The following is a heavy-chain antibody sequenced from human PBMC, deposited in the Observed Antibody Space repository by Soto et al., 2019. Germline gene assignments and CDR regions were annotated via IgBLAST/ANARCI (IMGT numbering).Heavy chain of an antibody. D-gene: IGHD2-15*01. CDR3: ARAGGPLLDY. Sequence: QVQLVESGGGVVQPGRSLRLSCAASGFTFSSYAMHWVRQAPGKGLEWVAVISYDGSNKYYADSVKGRFTISRDISKNTLYLQMNSRRGEDTAVYYCARAGGPLLDYWGQGTLVTVSS. CDR1: GFTFSSYA. J-gene: IGHJ4*02. CDR2: ISYDGSNK. V-gene: IGHV3-30-3*01.